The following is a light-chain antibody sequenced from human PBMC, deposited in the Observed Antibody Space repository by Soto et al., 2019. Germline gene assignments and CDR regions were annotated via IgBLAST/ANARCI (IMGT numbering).Light chain of an antibody. CDR2: DVS. J-gene: IGKJ2*01. CDR3: EEYNGASYT. V-gene: IGKV1-5*01. Sequence: DIQMTQSPSTLSASVGDRVTITCRASQSLSGWLAWYQQKPGKAPKLLIYDVSSLGSGVPSTFRVSGSGTEFNPTITSLQPDDVATYYCEEYNGASYTFGQGTQLQIK. CDR1: QSLSGW.